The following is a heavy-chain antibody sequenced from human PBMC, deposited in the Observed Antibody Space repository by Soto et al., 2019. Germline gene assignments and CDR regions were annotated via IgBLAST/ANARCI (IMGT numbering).Heavy chain of an antibody. Sequence: PGGSLRLSCLASAFSITSFAMSWVRQAPGKGLEWASAISASGGSTYADSVKGRFTISRDNSKNTLYLQMNSLRVEDTAVYYCAKVLSSGSYSGALEYWGQGALVTVSS. V-gene: IGHV3-23*01. D-gene: IGHD1-26*01. J-gene: IGHJ4*02. CDR2: ISASGGST. CDR1: AFSITSFA. CDR3: AKVLSSGSYSGALEY.